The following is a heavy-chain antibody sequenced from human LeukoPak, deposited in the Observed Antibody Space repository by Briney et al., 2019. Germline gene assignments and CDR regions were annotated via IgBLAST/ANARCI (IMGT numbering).Heavy chain of an antibody. CDR3: ARGGGYSYGMEIDY. D-gene: IGHD5-18*01. CDR1: GYTFTSYD. V-gene: IGHV1-8*01. J-gene: IGHJ4*02. Sequence: ASVKVSCKASGYTFTSYDINWVRQATGQGLEWMGWMNPNSGNTGYAQKFQGRVTMTRNTSISTAYMELSSLRSEDTAAYYCARGGGYSYGMEIDYWGQGTLVTVSS. CDR2: MNPNSGNT.